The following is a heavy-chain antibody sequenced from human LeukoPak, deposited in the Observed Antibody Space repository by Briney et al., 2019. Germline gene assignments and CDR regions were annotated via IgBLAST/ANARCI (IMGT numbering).Heavy chain of an antibody. CDR2: IGIAGDT. Sequence: GGSLRLSCAASGFSFSTYDLQWVRQVAGKGLEWVSAIGIAGDTHYQGSVKGRFTISRDNAKNCVYLEMNNLSAGDTAVYYCARDPSGYGMDAWGQGTTVIVSS. V-gene: IGHV3-13*01. J-gene: IGHJ6*02. CDR1: GFSFSTYD. CDR3: ARDPSGYGMDA.